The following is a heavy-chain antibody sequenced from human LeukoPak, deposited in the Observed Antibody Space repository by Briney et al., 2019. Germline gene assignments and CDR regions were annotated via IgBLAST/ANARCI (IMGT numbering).Heavy chain of an antibody. CDR3: ARDSADIVVVPAAMRRFDY. Sequence: ASVKVSCKASGGTFISYAIIWVRQAPGQGLEWIGRIIPIFGTANYAQKFQGRVTITTDESTSTAYMELSSLRSEDTAVYYCARDSADIVVVPAAMRRFDYWGQGTLVTVSS. CDR1: GGTFISYA. D-gene: IGHD2-2*01. V-gene: IGHV1-69*05. CDR2: IIPIFGTA. J-gene: IGHJ4*02.